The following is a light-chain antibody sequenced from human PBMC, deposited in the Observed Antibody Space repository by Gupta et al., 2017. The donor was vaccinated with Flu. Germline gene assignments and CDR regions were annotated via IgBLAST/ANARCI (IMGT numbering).Light chain of an antibody. Sequence: DIVMTQSPDSLAVSLGERATINCKSSQSVSSSSNNRDYVAWYQQKPGQPPERFSGSGSGTDFTLTISSLQAEDAAVYHCQQFYTHSLTFGGGTKVEIK. J-gene: IGKJ4*01. CDR1: QSVSSSSNNRDY. V-gene: IGKV4-1*01. CDR3: QQFYTHSLT.